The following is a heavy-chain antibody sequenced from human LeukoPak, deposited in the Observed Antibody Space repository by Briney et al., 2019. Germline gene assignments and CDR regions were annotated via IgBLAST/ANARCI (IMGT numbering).Heavy chain of an antibody. CDR2: IYYSGST. CDR1: GGSISSYY. J-gene: IGHJ5*02. Sequence: SETLSLTCTVSGGSISSYYWSWIRQPPGKGLEWIGYIYYSGSTNYNPPLKSRVTISVDTSKNQFSLKLSSVTAADTAVYYCASVITSCGWFDPWGQGTLVTVSS. D-gene: IGHD3-10*01. V-gene: IGHV4-59*01. CDR3: ASVITSCGWFDP.